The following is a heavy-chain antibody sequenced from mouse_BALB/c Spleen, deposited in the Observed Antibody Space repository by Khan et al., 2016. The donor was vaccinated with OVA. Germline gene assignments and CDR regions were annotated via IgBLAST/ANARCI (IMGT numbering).Heavy chain of an antibody. CDR1: GYTFTDYV. J-gene: IGHJ3*01. V-gene: IGHV1-77*01. CDR3: ARSYDGAWFAY. CDR2: IYPGSGRT. Sequence: VQLQESGPELVKPGASVKMSCKASGYTFTDYVITWVNQRTGQGLEWIGEIYPGSGRTYYNERFKDKATRTADKSSNTAYMQLSSLTSEDSAVYFCARSYDGAWFAYWGQGTLVTVSA. D-gene: IGHD1-1*01.